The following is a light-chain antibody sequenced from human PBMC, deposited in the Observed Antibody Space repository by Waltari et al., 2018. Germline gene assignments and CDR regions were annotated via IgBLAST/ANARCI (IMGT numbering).Light chain of an antibody. V-gene: IGLV2-8*01. CDR1: SSDVGLYNF. J-gene: IGLJ3*02. CDR2: GVD. CDR3: ASHGNNKV. Sequence: QSALTQPASVSGSPGQSITISCTGTSSDVGLYNFVSWYQQHPGKAPKLIISGVDNGPPGVPARFSGSKSGSTAYLTVSGLQAEDEADYYCASHGNNKVFGGGTKLTVL.